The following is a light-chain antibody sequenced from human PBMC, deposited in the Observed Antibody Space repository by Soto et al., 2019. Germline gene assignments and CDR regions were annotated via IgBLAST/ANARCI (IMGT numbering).Light chain of an antibody. CDR1: QSVTTN. CDR3: QQRSNWPPIT. V-gene: IGKV3-15*01. CDR2: GAS. Sequence: EVVMTHAPATLSVSPGEIVTFSFRASQSVTTNLAWYQHKPGQSPRLLISGASTGASGIPPRFSGSGSGTEFTLTISSLEPEDFAVYYCQQRSNWPPITFGQGTRLEIK. J-gene: IGKJ5*01.